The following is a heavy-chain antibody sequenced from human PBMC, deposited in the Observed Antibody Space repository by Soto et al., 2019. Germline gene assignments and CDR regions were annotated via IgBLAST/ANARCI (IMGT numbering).Heavy chain of an antibody. CDR3: APGADRTTVRLG. J-gene: IGHJ4*02. CDR2: ITDSGGTT. V-gene: IGHV3-23*01. D-gene: IGHD4-4*01. CDR1: GFTFSSYA. Sequence: SGGSLRLSCAASGFTFSSYAMSWVGQAPGKGLESVSTITDSGGTTYYADSVKGRFTISRDNSKNTQYLQMNSLRAEDTAVYYCAPGADRTTVRLGWGQGTLVTVSS.